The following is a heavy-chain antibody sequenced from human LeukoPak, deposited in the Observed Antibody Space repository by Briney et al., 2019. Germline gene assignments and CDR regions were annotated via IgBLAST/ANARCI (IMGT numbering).Heavy chain of an antibody. V-gene: IGHV4-59*08. D-gene: IGHD6-19*01. CDR3: ARHAVAGYDY. Sequence: LETLSLTCTVSGGSISSYYWSWIRQPPGKGLEWIGYIYYSGSTNYNPSLKSRVTISVDTSKNQFSLKLSSVTAADTAVYYCARHAVAGYDYWGQGTLVTVSS. CDR2: IYYSGST. CDR1: GGSISSYY. J-gene: IGHJ4*02.